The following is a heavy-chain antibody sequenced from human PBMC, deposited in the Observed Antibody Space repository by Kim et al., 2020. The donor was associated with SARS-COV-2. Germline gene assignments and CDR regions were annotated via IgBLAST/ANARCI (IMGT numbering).Heavy chain of an antibody. CDR3: ASFRVGYFDY. D-gene: IGHD3-10*01. CDR1: GFTFSRYW. CDR2: IKQDGSEK. J-gene: IGHJ4*02. V-gene: IGHV3-7*03. Sequence: GGSLRLSCAASGFTFSRYWMSWVRQAPGKGLEWVANIKQDGSEKYYVDSVKGRFTISRDNAKNSLYLQMNSLRAEDTAVYYCASFRVGYFDYWGQGTLVTVSS.